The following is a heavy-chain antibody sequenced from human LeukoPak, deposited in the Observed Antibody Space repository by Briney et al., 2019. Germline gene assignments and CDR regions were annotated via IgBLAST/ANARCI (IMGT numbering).Heavy chain of an antibody. V-gene: IGHV4-59*01. CDR1: GGPISSYY. CDR3: ARGKSSFRDGYNLVLDY. CDR2: IYYSGST. J-gene: IGHJ4*02. D-gene: IGHD5-24*01. Sequence: SQTLPLTCNVSGGPISSYYWSWIRQPPGKGLEWIGYIYYSGSTNYNPSLKSRVTISVDTSKNQFSLKLSSVTAADTAVYYCARGKSSFRDGYNLVLDYWGQGTLVTVSS.